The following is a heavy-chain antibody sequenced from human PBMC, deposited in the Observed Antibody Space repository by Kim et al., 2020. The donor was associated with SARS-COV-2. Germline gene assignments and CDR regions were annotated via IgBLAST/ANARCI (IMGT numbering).Heavy chain of an antibody. CDR3: ARVLSLVVWDH. Sequence: RTTYGRKFQGRVTVTTEPSTSTVYMNLGSLRSEDTAVYYCARVLSLVVWDHWGQGTLVTVSA. J-gene: IGHJ4*02. CDR2: RT. D-gene: IGHD2-15*01. V-gene: IGHV1-46*01.